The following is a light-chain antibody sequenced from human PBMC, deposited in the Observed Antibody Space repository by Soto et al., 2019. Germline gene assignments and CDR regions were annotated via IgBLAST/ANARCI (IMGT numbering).Light chain of an antibody. J-gene: IGKJ4*01. CDR1: QSITSKF. CDR3: QQYGGSPTLG. Sequence: EIVLTQSPGTLSLSPGERATLSCRVSQSITSKFVAWYQQLPGQPPRLLIYAASTRATGIPDRFNGRWSETDFPLTVSRLEPEDFEVYYCQQYGGSPTLGFGGGTETEI. CDR2: AAS. V-gene: IGKV3-20*01.